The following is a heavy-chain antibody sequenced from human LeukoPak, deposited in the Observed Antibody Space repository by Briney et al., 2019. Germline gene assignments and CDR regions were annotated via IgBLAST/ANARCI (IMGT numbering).Heavy chain of an antibody. CDR1: GYTLTELS. J-gene: IGHJ5*02. CDR2: FDPEDGET. V-gene: IGHV1-24*01. CDR3: ARDRCSGGSCYSFGSNWFDP. Sequence: GASVKVSCKVSGYTLTELSMHWVRQAPGKGLEWMGGFDPEDGETIYAQKFQGRVTMTEDTSTDTAYMELSSLRSEDTAVYYCARDRCSGGSCYSFGSNWFDPWGQGTLVTVSS. D-gene: IGHD2-15*01.